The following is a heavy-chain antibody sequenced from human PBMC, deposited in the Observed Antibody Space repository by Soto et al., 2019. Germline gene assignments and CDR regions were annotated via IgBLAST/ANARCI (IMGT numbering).Heavy chain of an antibody. Sequence: SETLSLTCTVSVASIDIGLYYRSWIRQHPGKGLEWIGYIYYSGSAYSNPSLRSRPTLSVETSKNQFSLKMSAVTAADTAVYYCARVLYDFLTGYYSFDYWGQGTLVTVSS. CDR1: VASIDIGLYY. CDR3: ARVLYDFLTGYYSFDY. J-gene: IGHJ4*02. CDR2: IYYSGSA. V-gene: IGHV4-31*03. D-gene: IGHD3-9*01.